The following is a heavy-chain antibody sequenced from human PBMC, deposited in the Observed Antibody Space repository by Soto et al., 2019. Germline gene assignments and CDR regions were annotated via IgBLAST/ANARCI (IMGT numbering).Heavy chain of an antibody. CDR1: GGTFSSYA. CDR3: ARDCSSTSCYLGRDAFDI. CDR2: IIPIFGTA. J-gene: IGHJ3*02. V-gene: IGHV1-69*06. D-gene: IGHD2-2*01. Sequence: SVKVSCKASGGTFSSYAISWVRQAPRQGLEWMGGIIPIFGTANYAQKFQGRVTITADKSTSTAYMELSSLRSEDTAVYYCARDCSSTSCYLGRDAFDIWGQGTMVTVSS.